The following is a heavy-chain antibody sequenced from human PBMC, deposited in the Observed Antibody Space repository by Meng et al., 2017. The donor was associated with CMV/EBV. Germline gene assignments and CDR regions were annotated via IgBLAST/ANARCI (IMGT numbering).Heavy chain of an antibody. CDR2: IYYSGST. CDR1: GGSFSGYY. CDR3: ARDSGRGYCSGGSCYNPD. D-gene: IGHD2-15*01. J-gene: IGHJ6*02. Sequence: SETLSLTCAVYGGSFSGYYWSWIRQPPGKGLEWIGYIYYSGSTNYNPSLKSRVTISVDTSKNQFSLKLSSVTAADTAVYYCARDSGRGYCSGGSCYNPDWGQGTTVTVSS. V-gene: IGHV4-59*01.